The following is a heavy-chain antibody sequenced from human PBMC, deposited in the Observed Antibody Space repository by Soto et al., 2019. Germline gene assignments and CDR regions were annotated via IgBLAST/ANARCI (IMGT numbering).Heavy chain of an antibody. D-gene: IGHD2-21*02. CDR2: IYYSGRT. CDR1: GVSISTGGYY. V-gene: IGHV4-31*03. J-gene: IGHJ4*02. Sequence: TSETLSLTCTVSGVSISTGGYYWSWIRQHPGKGLEWIGNIYYSGRTYYNPSLKSRVILSVDTSKNHFSLNLRSLTAADSAMYHCASVIGGDSEYYFDYWGQGALVTVS. CDR3: ASVIGGDSEYYFDY.